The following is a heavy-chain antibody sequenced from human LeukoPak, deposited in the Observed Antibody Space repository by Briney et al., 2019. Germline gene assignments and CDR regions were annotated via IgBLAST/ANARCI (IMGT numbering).Heavy chain of an antibody. CDR2: AQGDGTEQ. J-gene: IGHJ4*02. D-gene: IGHD3-22*01. CDR3: ATGSGYYYDH. Sequence: GRSLRLSCAASGFNFITYGMHWVRQAPGKGLEWVAAAQGDGTEQYYADSVRGRFTISKDISKNTLFVPMNSLGPDDTAVYYCATGSGYYYDHWGQGTLVTVSS. V-gene: IGHV3-33*01. CDR1: GFNFITYG.